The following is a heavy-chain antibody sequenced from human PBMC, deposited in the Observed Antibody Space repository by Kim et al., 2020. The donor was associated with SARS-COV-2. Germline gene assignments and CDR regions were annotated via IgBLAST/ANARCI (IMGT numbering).Heavy chain of an antibody. CDR2: ISYSGST. Sequence: SETLSLTCTVPGGSVITDNYYWGWIRQPPGKGLEWIGSISYSGSTYYNPSLKSRVTISVDTSKNQFSLKLSSVTAADTAVYYCARRGISVAVIDSWGQGT. V-gene: IGHV4-39*01. CDR3: ARRGISVAVIDS. J-gene: IGHJ4*02. D-gene: IGHD6-19*01. CDR1: GGSVITDNYY.